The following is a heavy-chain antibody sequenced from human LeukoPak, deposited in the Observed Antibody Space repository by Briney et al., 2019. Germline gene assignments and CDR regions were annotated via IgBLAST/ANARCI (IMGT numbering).Heavy chain of an antibody. CDR3: ARAPPYSGSLDY. Sequence: GGSLRLSCAASGFTFSSYEMNWVRQAPGKGLEWVSYISSSGSTIYYADSVKGRFTISRDNAKNSLYLQMNSLRAEDTAVYYCARAPPYSGSLDYWGQGTLVTVYS. CDR1: GFTFSSYE. V-gene: IGHV3-48*03. D-gene: IGHD1-26*01. J-gene: IGHJ4*02. CDR2: ISSSGSTI.